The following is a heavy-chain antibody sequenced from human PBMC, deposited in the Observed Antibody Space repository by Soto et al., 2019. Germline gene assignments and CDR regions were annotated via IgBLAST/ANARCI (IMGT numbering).Heavy chain of an antibody. Sequence: PSETLSLTCAVSSGSISSSNWWSWVRQPPEKGLEWIGEIYHSGSTNYNPSLKSRVTISVDKSKNQFSLKLSSVTAADTAVYYCARVPMTTVTTYFDYWGQGTLVTVS. J-gene: IGHJ4*02. V-gene: IGHV4-4*02. CDR3: ARVPMTTVTTYFDY. D-gene: IGHD4-17*01. CDR1: SGSISSSNW. CDR2: IYHSGST.